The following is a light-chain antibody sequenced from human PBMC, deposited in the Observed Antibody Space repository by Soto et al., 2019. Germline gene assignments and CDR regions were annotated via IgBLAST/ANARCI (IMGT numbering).Light chain of an antibody. CDR3: SLYTSSSTSLYV. CDR2: EVS. J-gene: IGLJ1*01. Sequence: QSVLTQPRSVSGSPGQSVTISCTGTSSDVGGYNYVSWYQQPPGTAPKLMIYEVSNRPSGVPDRFSGSKSGNTASLTISGLQAEDEADYYCSLYTSSSTSLYVFGTGTKVTVL. CDR1: SSDVGGYNY. V-gene: IGLV2-18*01.